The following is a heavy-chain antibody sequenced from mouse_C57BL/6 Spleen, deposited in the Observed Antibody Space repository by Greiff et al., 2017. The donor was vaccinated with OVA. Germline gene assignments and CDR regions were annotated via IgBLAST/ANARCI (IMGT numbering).Heavy chain of an antibody. J-gene: IGHJ3*01. Sequence: EVMLVESGGGLVKPGGSLKLSCAASGFTFSSYTMSWVRQTPEKRLEWVATISGGGGNTYYPDSVKGRFTISRDNAKNTLYLQMSSLRSEDTALYYCARHDYGPDWFAYWGQGTLVTVSA. V-gene: IGHV5-9*01. D-gene: IGHD1-2*01. CDR1: GFTFSSYT. CDR2: ISGGGGNT. CDR3: ARHDYGPDWFAY.